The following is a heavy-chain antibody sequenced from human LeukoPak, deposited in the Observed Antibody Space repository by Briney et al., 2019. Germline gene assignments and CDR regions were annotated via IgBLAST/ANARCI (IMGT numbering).Heavy chain of an antibody. CDR1: GGSISNYY. CDR3: ARTYSSSSSFDY. V-gene: IGHV4-4*09. Sequence: SETLSLTCTVSGGSISNYYWSWIRQPPGKGLEWIGYIYTSGSTTYNPSLKSRVTISVDTSRNQFSLKLSSVTAADTAVYYCARTYSSSSSFDYRGQGTLVTVSS. D-gene: IGHD6-6*01. CDR2: IYTSGST. J-gene: IGHJ4*02.